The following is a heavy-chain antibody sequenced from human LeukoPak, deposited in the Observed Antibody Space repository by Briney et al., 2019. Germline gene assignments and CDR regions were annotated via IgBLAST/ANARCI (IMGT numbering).Heavy chain of an antibody. CDR1: GGSISSYY. CDR2: IYYSGYT. D-gene: IGHD3-16*01. V-gene: IGHV4-59*01. CDR3: ARETSQKGAHYMDV. J-gene: IGHJ6*03. Sequence: SETLSLSCTVSGGSISSYYWCWIRQPPEKGLKRIGNIYYSGYTTYSPSLRSRVTISVDTSKNQFSLKLSSVTAADTAVYYCARETSQKGAHYMDVWGKGTTITISS.